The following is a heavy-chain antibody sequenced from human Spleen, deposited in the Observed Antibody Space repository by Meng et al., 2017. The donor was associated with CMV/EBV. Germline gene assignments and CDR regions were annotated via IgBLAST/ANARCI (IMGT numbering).Heavy chain of an antibody. CDR2: ISGYNGNT. CDR1: GYTFSSFG. V-gene: IGHV1-18*01. D-gene: IGHD3-10*01. Sequence: ASVKVSCKASGYTFSSFGINWVRQAPGQGLEWMGWISGYNGNTNYAQQVQGRVTMTTDPSTGTAYMDLRSLRSDETAIYYCARDRSYGSGTLDYWGEGSLVTVSS. J-gene: IGHJ4*02. CDR3: ARDRSYGSGTLDY.